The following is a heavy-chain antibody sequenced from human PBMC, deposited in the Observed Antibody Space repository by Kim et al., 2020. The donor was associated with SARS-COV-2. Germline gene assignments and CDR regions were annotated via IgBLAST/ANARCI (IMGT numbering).Heavy chain of an antibody. J-gene: IGHJ6*02. Sequence: GGSLRLSCAASGFTFSSYSMNWVRQAPGKGLEWVSRISSSSRSIYYADSVKGRFTISRDNAKNSLYLQMNSLRAEDTAVYYCAREPPRITQYGVDVWGQGTTVTVSS. V-gene: IGHV3-21*01. CDR2: ISSSSRSI. CDR1: GFTFSSYS. D-gene: IGHD3-10*01. CDR3: AREPPRITQYGVDV.